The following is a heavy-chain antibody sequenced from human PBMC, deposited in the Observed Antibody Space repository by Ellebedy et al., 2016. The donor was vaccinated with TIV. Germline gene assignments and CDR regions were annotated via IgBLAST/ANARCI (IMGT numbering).Heavy chain of an antibody. V-gene: IGHV1-18*01. Sequence: ASVKVSCKTSGYTFRNYGITWVRQAPGQGLEWTGWISTYSGHSKYAQRIQDRVTMTKDTSTSTAYMELRNLRLDDTAVYFCARDLSAGSGSPSPSDLWGRGTLVTVSS. CDR2: ISTYSGHS. D-gene: IGHD3-10*01. J-gene: IGHJ5*02. CDR3: ARDLSAGSGSPSPSDL. CDR1: GYTFRNYG.